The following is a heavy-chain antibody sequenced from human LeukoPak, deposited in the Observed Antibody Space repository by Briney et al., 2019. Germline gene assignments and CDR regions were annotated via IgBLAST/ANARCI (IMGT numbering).Heavy chain of an antibody. Sequence: SVKLSCTASGGTFSSYAISWVRQAPGQGLEWMGGIIPIFGTANYAQKFQGRVTITADKSTSTAYMELSSLRSEDTAVYYCARGWGLQGAFDIWGQGTMVTVSS. J-gene: IGHJ3*02. D-gene: IGHD1-26*01. CDR3: ARGWGLQGAFDI. V-gene: IGHV1-69*06. CDR1: GGTFSSYA. CDR2: IIPIFGTA.